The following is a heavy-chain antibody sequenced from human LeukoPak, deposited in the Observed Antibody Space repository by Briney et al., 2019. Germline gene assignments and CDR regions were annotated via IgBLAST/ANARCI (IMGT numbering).Heavy chain of an antibody. J-gene: IGHJ4*02. V-gene: IGHV3-74*01. CDR2: INSDGSDT. CDR1: GFTFSSYW. CDR3: ARVPTVTGGFDY. Sequence: GGSLRLSCAASGFTFSSYWMHSVRQAPGKGLVWVSRINSDGSDTSYADSVKGRFTISRDNAKNTLYLQMNSLRAEDTSVYYCARVPTVTGGFDYWGQGTLVTVSS. D-gene: IGHD4-11*01.